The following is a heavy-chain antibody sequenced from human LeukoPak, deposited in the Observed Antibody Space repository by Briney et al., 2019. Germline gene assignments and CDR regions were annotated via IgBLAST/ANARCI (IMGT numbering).Heavy chain of an antibody. J-gene: IGHJ3*02. V-gene: IGHV3-30*01. Sequence: GSLRLSCAASGFTFSAYAMHWVRQAPGKGLEGVAVISYDGSNKYYADSVKGRFTISGDKSKDTLYLQMNSLRPEDTAVYYCARGPGPIAGAKNPFDIWGQGTMVTVSS. D-gene: IGHD1-26*01. CDR3: ARGPGPIAGAKNPFDI. CDR2: ISYDGSNK. CDR1: GFTFSAYA.